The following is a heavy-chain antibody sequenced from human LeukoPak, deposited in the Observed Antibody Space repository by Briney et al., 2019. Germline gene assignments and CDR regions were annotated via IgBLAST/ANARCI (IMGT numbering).Heavy chain of an antibody. D-gene: IGHD4-17*01. CDR3: SRDYGDYFDY. Sequence: ASVKVSCKASGYTFTSYGIRWVRQAPGQGLEWMGWISAYNGNTNYAQKLQGRVTMTTDTSTSTAYMELRSLRSDGTAGYYCSRDYGDYFDYWGQGTLVTVSS. V-gene: IGHV1-18*01. CDR1: GYTFTSYG. J-gene: IGHJ4*02. CDR2: ISAYNGNT.